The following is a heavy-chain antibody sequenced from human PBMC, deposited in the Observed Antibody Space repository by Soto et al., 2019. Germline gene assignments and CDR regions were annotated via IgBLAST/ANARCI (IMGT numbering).Heavy chain of an antibody. D-gene: IGHD1-26*01. V-gene: IGHV5-51*01. CDR2: IYPGDSDT. J-gene: IGHJ6*02. Sequence: PGESLKISCKASGYSFATYWIGWVRQMPGKGLEWMGIIYPGDSDTRYSPSFQGQVTISADKSISTAYLQWSSLKASDTAMYYCARRSGSYYRYYYYYGMDVWGQGTTVTVSS. CDR1: GYSFATYW. CDR3: ARRSGSYYRYYYYYGMDV.